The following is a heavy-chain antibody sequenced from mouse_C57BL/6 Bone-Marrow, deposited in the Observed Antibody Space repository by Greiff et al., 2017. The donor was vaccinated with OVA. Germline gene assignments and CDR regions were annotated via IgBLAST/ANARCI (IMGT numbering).Heavy chain of an antibody. J-gene: IGHJ2*01. CDR1: GYTFTSYG. CDR2: IYPRSGNT. D-gene: IGHD2-3*01. CDR3: ARGGYYAYFDY. Sequence: VQGVESGAELARPGASVKLSCKASGYTFTSYGISWVKQRTGQGLEWIGEIYPRSGNTYYNEKFKGKATLTADKSSSTAYMELRSLTSEDSAVYFCARGGYYAYFDYWGQGTTLTVSS. V-gene: IGHV1-81*01.